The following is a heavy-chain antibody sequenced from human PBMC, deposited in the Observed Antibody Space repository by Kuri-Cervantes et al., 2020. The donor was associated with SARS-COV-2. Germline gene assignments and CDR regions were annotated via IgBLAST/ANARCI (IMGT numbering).Heavy chain of an antibody. V-gene: IGHV3-11*04. D-gene: IGHD3-3*01. CDR3: ARDTLNFYDSLGFDP. Sequence: GESLKISCAASGFTFSDYYMSWIRQAPGKGLEWVSYISSSGSTIYYADSVKGRFTISRDNAKNTLYLQMNSLRAEDTAVYYCARDTLNFYDSLGFDPWGQGTLVTVSS. CDR1: GFTFSDYY. J-gene: IGHJ5*02. CDR2: ISSSGSTI.